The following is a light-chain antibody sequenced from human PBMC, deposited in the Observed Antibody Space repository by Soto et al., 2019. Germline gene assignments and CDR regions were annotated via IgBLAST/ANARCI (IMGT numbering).Light chain of an antibody. CDR2: AAS. J-gene: IGKJ4*01. CDR1: QDISSH. V-gene: IGKV1-9*01. Sequence: DIQLTQSPSFLSASVGDRVTITCRASQDISSHLAWYQQKPGKAPKLLIYAASTLQSGVPSGFGGSRSGTEFTLTITSLQPEDFATYYCQQVKTYPLTVGGGTKVEIK. CDR3: QQVKTYPLT.